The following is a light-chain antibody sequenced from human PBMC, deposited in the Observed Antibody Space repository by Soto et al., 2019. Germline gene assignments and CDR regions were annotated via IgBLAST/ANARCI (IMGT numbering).Light chain of an antibody. CDR3: SSYTSSSTYV. CDR2: EVS. V-gene: IGLV2-14*01. CDR1: SSDVGGYNY. Sequence: QSVLTQPDSVSWSPGQSITISCTGTSSDVGGYNYVSWYQQHPGKAPKLMIYEVSNRPSGVSNRFSGSKSGNTASLTISGLQAEDEADYYCSSYTSSSTYVFGTGTKVTVL. J-gene: IGLJ1*01.